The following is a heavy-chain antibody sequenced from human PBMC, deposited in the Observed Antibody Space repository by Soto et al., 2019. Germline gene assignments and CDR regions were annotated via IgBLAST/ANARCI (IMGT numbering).Heavy chain of an antibody. J-gene: IGHJ5*02. CDR2: IIPVFAKA. V-gene: IGHV1-69*06. CDR1: GGTFSTFA. CDR3: AREPSKGDNCKYVGWFDP. D-gene: IGHD1-7*01. Sequence: QVQLMQSGAEVKKSGSSVKVSCKASGGTFSTFAVTWVRQAPGQGLEWMGGIIPVFAKATYARKFQGRLTITADRSTTRAFRELSGLSSEDTAVYYCAREPSKGDNCKYVGWFDPWGQGTLVTVSS.